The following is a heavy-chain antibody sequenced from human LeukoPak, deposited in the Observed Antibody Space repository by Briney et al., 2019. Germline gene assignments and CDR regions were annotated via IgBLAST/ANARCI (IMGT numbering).Heavy chain of an antibody. CDR2: IVVGSGNT. Sequence: SVKVSCKASGFTFTSSAMQWVRQARGQRLEWIGWIVVGSGNTNYAQKFQERVTITRDMSTSTAYMELSSPRSEDTAVYYCAATPTFTYYYDSSGYYDYWGQGTLVTVSS. V-gene: IGHV1-58*02. CDR1: GFTFTSSA. J-gene: IGHJ4*02. D-gene: IGHD3-22*01. CDR3: AATPTFTYYYDSSGYYDY.